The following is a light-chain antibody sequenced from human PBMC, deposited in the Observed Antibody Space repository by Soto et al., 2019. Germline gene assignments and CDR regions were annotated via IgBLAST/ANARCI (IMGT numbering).Light chain of an antibody. V-gene: IGKV4-1*01. Sequence: DIVMTQSPDSLAVSLGERATINCKSSQSVLYSSNNKNFLAWYQQKPGQPPKLLIYRASTRESGVPDRFSGRGSGTDFTLTISSLQAGDVAVYDWQQYYSIPRAFGQGPKLEIK. CDR1: QSVLYSSNNKNF. CDR3: QQYYSIPRA. CDR2: RAS. J-gene: IGKJ2*01.